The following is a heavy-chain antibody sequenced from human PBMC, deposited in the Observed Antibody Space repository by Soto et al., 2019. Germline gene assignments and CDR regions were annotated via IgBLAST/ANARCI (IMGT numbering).Heavy chain of an antibody. J-gene: IGHJ4*02. CDR3: ARAESMAAALPGYFDY. CDR2: ISTYNGNT. Sequence: QVQLVQSGAEVKKPGASVQVSCKASAYTFTNYGISWVRQAPGQGLEWVGWISTYNGNTNYAQKLQGRVTMTTDTSTSTAYMELRSHRSDDTAVYYCARAESMAAALPGYFDYWGQGTLVTVSS. V-gene: IGHV1-18*01. CDR1: AYTFTNYG. D-gene: IGHD6-6*01.